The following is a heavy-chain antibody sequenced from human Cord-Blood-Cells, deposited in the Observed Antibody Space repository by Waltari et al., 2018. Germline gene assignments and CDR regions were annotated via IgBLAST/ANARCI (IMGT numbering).Heavy chain of an antibody. CDR3: ARAEVYHDAFDI. CDR1: GFTFSGYG. Sequence: EVQLVESGGGLVQPGGSLRLSCAASGFTFSGYGLSWVRQAPGEGLEGVSNINQDGSGKSYSASLKVRFTISGDNAKNSLYLQMNSLRAEDTAVYYCARAEVYHDAFDIWGQGTMVTVSS. V-gene: IGHV3-7*01. J-gene: IGHJ3*02. D-gene: IGHD2-2*01. CDR2: INQDGSGK.